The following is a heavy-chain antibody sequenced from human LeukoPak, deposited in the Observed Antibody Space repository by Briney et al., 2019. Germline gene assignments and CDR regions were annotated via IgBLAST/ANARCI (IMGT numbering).Heavy chain of an antibody. D-gene: IGHD1-14*01. CDR3: ARRNTPPDY. CDR2: ISAYNGNT. V-gene: IGHV1-18*01. CDR1: GYTFTSYC. J-gene: IGHJ4*02. Sequence: ASVKVSCKASGYTFTSYCISWVRQAPGQGLEWMGLISAYNGNTNYAQKLQGRVTLTTDTPTTTAYMELRSLRSDDTAVYYCARRNTPPDYWGQGTLVTASS.